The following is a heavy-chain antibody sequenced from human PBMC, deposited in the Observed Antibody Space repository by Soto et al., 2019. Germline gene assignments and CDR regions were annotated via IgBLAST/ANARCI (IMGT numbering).Heavy chain of an antibody. V-gene: IGHV1-2*02. D-gene: IGHD3-9*01. CDR3: AIGTVTPLRTGYYLDF. J-gene: IGHJ4*02. CDR1: GHTFTGYF. CDR2: INPSTGAT. Sequence: ASVKVSCKASGHTFTGYFMHWVRQAPGQGLEWVGWINPSTGATNYAEKFQARVTITRVTTTTDTSISTGYMEMNRLRSDDTAVYYCAIGTVTPLRTGYYLDFWGQGTLVTVSS.